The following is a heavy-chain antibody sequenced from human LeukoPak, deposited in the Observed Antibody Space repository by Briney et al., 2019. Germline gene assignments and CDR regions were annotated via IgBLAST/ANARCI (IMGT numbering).Heavy chain of an antibody. V-gene: IGHV1-69*05. CDR1: GGTFSSYA. CDR2: IVPIFGTA. D-gene: IGHD3-22*01. J-gene: IGHJ4*02. CDR3: ASGRDYYDSSGYCSY. Sequence: SVKVSCKASGGTFSSYAISWVRQAPGQGLEWMGRIVPIFGTANYAQKFQGRVTITTDESTSTAYMELSSLRSEDTAVYYCASGRDYYDSSGYCSYWGQGTLVTVSS.